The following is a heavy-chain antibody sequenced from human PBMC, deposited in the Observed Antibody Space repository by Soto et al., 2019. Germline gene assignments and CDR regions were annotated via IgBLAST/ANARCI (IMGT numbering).Heavy chain of an antibody. CDR1: GFSLSTSGMG. CDR2: IYWDDDK. J-gene: IGHJ6*02. CDR3: AHSRCGGDCLQSYSSHYYYGMDV. V-gene: IGHV2-5*02. D-gene: IGHD2-21*02. Sequence: QITLKESGPTLVKPTQTLTLTCTFSGFSLSTSGMGVGWIRQPPGKALEWLALIYWDDDKRYSPSLKSRLTITKDTSKNQVGRTMTNMDPVDTATYYCAHSRCGGDCLQSYSSHYYYGMDVWGQGTTVTVSS.